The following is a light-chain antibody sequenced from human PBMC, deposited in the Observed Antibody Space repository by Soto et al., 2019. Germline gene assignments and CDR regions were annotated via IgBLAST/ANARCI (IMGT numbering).Light chain of an antibody. CDR2: EVS. Sequence: QSALTQPPSASGSPGQSVTISCTGTSSDDGAYNYVSWYQQLPGKAPKLIIYEVSKRPSGVPDRFSGSKSGNTASLTVSGLQAEDEADYYCTSYAGTYSFFYVFGTGTKVPVL. CDR3: TSYAGTYSFFYV. V-gene: IGLV2-8*01. CDR1: SSDDGAYNY. J-gene: IGLJ1*01.